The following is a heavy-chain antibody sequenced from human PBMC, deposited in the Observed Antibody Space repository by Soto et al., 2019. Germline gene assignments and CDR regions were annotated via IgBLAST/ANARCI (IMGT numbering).Heavy chain of an antibody. CDR1: GYTFTSYY. V-gene: IGHV1-46*01. D-gene: IGHD6-19*01. J-gene: IGHJ4*02. CDR2: INPSGGST. Sequence: GASVKVSCKASGYTFTSYYMHWVRQAPGQGLEWMGKINPSGGSTSYAQKYQGRVTMTRDTSTSTVYMELSSLKTEDTAVYYCARDGALPAAVAGDLDYWGQGTLVTVSS. CDR3: ARDGALPAAVAGDLDY.